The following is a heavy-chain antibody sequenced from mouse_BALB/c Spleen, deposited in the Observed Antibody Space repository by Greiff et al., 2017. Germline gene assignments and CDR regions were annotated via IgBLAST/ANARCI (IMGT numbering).Heavy chain of an antibody. CDR3: ARETVVATYYFDY. D-gene: IGHD1-1*01. CDR1: GFSLTSYG. J-gene: IGHJ2*01. CDR2: IWAGGST. V-gene: IGHV2-9*02. Sequence: VMLVESGPGLVAPSQSLSITCTVSGFSLTSYGVHWVRQPPGKGLEWLGVIWAGGSTNYNSALMSRLSISKDNSKSQVFLKMNSLQTDDTAMYYCARETVVATYYFDYWGQGTTLTVSS.